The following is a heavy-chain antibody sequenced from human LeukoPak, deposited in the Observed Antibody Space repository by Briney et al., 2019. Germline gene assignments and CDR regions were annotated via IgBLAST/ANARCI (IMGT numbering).Heavy chain of an antibody. Sequence: SETPSLTCTVSGGSTSSYFWTWIRQPAGKGLEWIGRIYISGSSNYNPSLKSRVTMSVDTSKNQFSLKLSSVTAADTAVYYRARVESQYDSRGYDVYFQHWGQGTLVAVSS. J-gene: IGHJ1*01. CDR2: IYISGSS. CDR3: ARVESQYDSRGYDVYFQH. CDR1: GGSTSSYF. D-gene: IGHD3-22*01. V-gene: IGHV4-4*07.